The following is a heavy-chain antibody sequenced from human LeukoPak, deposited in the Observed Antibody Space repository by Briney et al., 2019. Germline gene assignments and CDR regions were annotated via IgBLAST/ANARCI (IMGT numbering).Heavy chain of an antibody. CDR3: ACETAFRGVVVPAANDY. CDR1: GFTFSTYW. D-gene: IGHD2-2*01. CDR2: IKHDGGQT. J-gene: IGHJ4*02. V-gene: IGHV3-7*01. Sequence: GGSLRLSCAASGFTFSTYWMTWVRQAPGKGLEWVANIKHDGGQTFYLDSVKGRFTISRDNGRNSLYLQMNSLRAEDTAVYFCACETAFRGVVVPAANDYWGQGTLVTVSS.